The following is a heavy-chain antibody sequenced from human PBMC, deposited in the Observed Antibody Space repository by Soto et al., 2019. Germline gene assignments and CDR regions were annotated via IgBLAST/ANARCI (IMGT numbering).Heavy chain of an antibody. CDR2: IKSKTDGGTT. Sequence: EVQLVESGGGLVKPGGSLRLSCAASGFTFSNAWMNWVRQAPGKGLEWVGRIKSKTDGGTTDYAAPVKGRFTISRDDSKNTLYRKRTSLKTETPACYYGTTKEAGPISDFGAPDAYWGKGTLVTVSS. D-gene: IGHD3-16*01. CDR1: GFTFSNAW. V-gene: IGHV3-15*07. CDR3: TTKEAGPISDFGAPDAY. J-gene: IGHJ4*02.